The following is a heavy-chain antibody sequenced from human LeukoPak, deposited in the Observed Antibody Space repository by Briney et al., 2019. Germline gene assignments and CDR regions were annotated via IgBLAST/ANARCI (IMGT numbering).Heavy chain of an antibody. D-gene: IGHD2/OR15-2a*01. CDR3: ATFTTFSSPGY. CDR2: ISHDGTKQ. J-gene: IGHJ4*02. V-gene: IGHV3-30*19. CDR1: GFTFSNYG. Sequence: GGSLRLSCAASGFTFSNYGMHWVRQAPGKGLEWVAVISHDGTKQYYADSVRGRFTLSSDNSKNTLFLEMNSLGVEDTALYYCATFTTFSSPGYWGQGTLVTVSS.